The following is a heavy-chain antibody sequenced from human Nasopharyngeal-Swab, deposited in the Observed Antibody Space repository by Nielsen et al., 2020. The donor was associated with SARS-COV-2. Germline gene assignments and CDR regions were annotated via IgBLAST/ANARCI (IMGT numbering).Heavy chain of an antibody. J-gene: IGHJ3*02. CDR2: ISSSSSYI. CDR3: ARGKAFDI. CDR1: GFTFSSYS. Sequence: GESLKISCAASGFTFSSYSMNWVRQAPGKGLEWVSSISSSSSYIYYADSVKGRFTISRDNAKNSLYLQMNSLRAEDTAVYYCARGKAFDIWGQGTMVTVSS. V-gene: IGHV3-21*01.